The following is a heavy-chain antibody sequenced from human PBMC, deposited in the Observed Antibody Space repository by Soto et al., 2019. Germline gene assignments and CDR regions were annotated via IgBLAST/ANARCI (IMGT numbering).Heavy chain of an antibody. CDR1: GGSISSYY. CDR2: IYTSEST. Sequence: SETLSLTCTASGGSISSYYWSWIRQPPGKGLEWIGRIYTSESTNYNPTLKIRVTMSVDTSKNQFSMKLISVTAADMAVYYCARVGKMELQGGAFDIWGQGTMVTVSS. D-gene: IGHD1-7*01. CDR3: ARVGKMELQGGAFDI. V-gene: IGHV4-4*07. J-gene: IGHJ3*02.